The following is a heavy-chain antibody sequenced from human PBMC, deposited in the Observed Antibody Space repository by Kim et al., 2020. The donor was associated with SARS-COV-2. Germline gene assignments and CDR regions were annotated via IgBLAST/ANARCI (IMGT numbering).Heavy chain of an antibody. J-gene: IGHJ4*02. CDR1: GFTSSIYW. Sequence: GGSLRLSCVASGFTSSIYWMNWVRQAPGKGLEWVANIKEDGSEKYYMDTVKGRFTISRDNGKNSVYLQMNSLRAEDTAIYYCVRDIGGMRLHDNWGQGTLVTVSS. D-gene: IGHD3-3*01. CDR2: IKEDGSEK. CDR3: VRDIGGMRLHDN. V-gene: IGHV3-7*03.